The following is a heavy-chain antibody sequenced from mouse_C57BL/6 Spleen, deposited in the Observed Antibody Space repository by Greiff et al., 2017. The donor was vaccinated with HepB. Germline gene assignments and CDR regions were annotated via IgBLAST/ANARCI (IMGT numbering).Heavy chain of an antibody. D-gene: IGHD2-3*01. V-gene: IGHV5-16*01. J-gene: IGHJ3*01. CDR1: GFTFSDYY. Sequence: EVQRVESEGGLVQPGSSMKLSCTASGFTFSDYYMAWVRQVPEKGLEWVANINYDGSSTYYLDSLKSRFIISRDNAKNILYLQMSSLKSEDTATYYCARAGDGYYPWFAYWGQGTLVTVSA. CDR3: ARAGDGYYPWFAY. CDR2: INYDGSST.